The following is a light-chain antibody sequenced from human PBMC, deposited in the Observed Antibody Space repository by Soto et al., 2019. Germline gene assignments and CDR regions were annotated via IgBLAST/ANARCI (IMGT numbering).Light chain of an antibody. Sequence: DLVLTQSPLSLSVTPGQPASISCKSSQSLVYSDGKTLLYWYLKKPGQPPQVLIYEVSNRFSGVPDRFSGSGSGTDFTLKISRVEAEDVGVYYCMQSLQLPYIFGQGTRLEIK. V-gene: IGKV2D-29*01. CDR2: EVS. CDR3: MQSLQLPYI. CDR1: QSLVYSDGKTL. J-gene: IGKJ2*01.